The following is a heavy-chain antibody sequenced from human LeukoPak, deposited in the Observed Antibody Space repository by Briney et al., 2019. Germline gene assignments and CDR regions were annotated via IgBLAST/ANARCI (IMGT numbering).Heavy chain of an antibody. D-gene: IGHD6-13*01. J-gene: IGHJ4*02. CDR2: ISSSSSYI. V-gene: IGHV3-21*01. CDR3: ASKPSPLAAAGYYFDY. CDR1: GFTFSSYS. Sequence: GGSLRLSCAASGFTFSSYSMNWVRQAPGKGLEWVSSISSSSSYIYYADSVKGRFTISRDNAKNSLYLQMNSLRAEGTAVYYCASKPSPLAAAGYYFDYWGQGTLVTVSS.